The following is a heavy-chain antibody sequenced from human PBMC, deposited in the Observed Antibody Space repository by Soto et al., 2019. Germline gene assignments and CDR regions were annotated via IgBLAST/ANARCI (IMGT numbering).Heavy chain of an antibody. CDR3: ARVSWREKYGMDV. V-gene: IGHV3-33*01. CDR1: GFAFSYHG. CDR2: TWSGGRGE. Sequence: QVQLVESGGGVVQPGTSLRLSCAASGFAFSYHGIHWVRQAPGKGLEWVAVTWSGGRGEYYADSVRGRFTISRDNSKTTVYLQMNRLRAEDTAVYYCARVSWREKYGMDVWGQGTTVTVSS. J-gene: IGHJ6*02.